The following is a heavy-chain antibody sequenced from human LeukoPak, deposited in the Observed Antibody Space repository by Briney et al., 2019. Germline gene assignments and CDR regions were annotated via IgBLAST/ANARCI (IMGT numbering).Heavy chain of an antibody. CDR1: GYTCTGYY. CDR3: ASVTYSDYSGHDY. CDR2: IYPNSGET. J-gene: IGHJ4*02. V-gene: IGHV1-2*02. D-gene: IGHD3-22*01. Sequence: ASVKVSCKASGYTCTGYYMHWVRQAPGQGLEWMGWIYPNSGETKYAQKFQGRVTMTRDSSISTAYMELSSLTSDDTAVYYCASVTYSDYSGHDYWGQGTLVTVSS.